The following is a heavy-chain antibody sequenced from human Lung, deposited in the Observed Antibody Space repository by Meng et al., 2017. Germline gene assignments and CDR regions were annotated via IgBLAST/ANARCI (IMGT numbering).Heavy chain of an antibody. J-gene: IGHJ4*02. V-gene: IGHV4-34*01. Sequence: VEVRQLGAGLLKPSETLSLTRVGVGGFFSDYYWSCIRQPPGKGLEWIGEINHSGSTNYNPSLESRATISVDTSQNNLSLKLSSVTAADSAVYYCARGPTTMAHDFDYWGQGTLVTVSS. CDR3: ARGPTTMAHDFDY. D-gene: IGHD4-11*01. CDR1: GGFFSDYY. CDR2: INHSGST.